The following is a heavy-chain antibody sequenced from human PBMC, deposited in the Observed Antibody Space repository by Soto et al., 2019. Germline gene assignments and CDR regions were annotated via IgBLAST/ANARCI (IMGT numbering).Heavy chain of an antibody. CDR2: INAGNGNT. J-gene: IGHJ4*02. CDR1: VDSCTSYA. Sequence: EASVKVSCKACVDSCTSYAIHGGSQAPGQRLEWMVWINAGNGNTKYSQKFQGRVTLTGDTSASTASMELSGLRSADTAVYYCARVVPLYDRTSPLDYWGQGTLVTVSS. D-gene: IGHD3-22*01. CDR3: ARVVPLYDRTSPLDY. V-gene: IGHV1-3*01.